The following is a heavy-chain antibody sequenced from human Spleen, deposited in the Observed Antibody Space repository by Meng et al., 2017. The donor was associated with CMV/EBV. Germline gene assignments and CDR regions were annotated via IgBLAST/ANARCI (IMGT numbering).Heavy chain of an antibody. Sequence: GESLKISCAASEFTFSDYYMTWIRQAPGKGLEWVSYISSSGSITKYLDSVKGRFTISRDNAKNSLFLQMNSLRVEDTAVYYCARDSSAVHNWLDSWGQGTLVTVS. D-gene: IGHD1-26*01. CDR3: ARDSSAVHNWLDS. CDR2: ISSSGSIT. J-gene: IGHJ5*01. CDR1: EFTFSDYY. V-gene: IGHV3-11*04.